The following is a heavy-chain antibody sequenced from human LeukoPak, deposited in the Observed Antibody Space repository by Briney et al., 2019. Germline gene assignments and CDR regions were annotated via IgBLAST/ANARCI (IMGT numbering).Heavy chain of an antibody. D-gene: IGHD1-26*01. CDR2: IYSGGST. CDR3: ARDNRYSGSTGYGMDV. J-gene: IGHJ6*02. Sequence: GGSLRLSCAASGFIVSNNYMSWVRHAPGKGLQWVSVIYSGGSTYYADSVKDRFTISRDNSRNTLYLQMSSLRAEDTAVYFCARDNRYSGSTGYGMDVWGQGTTVTVS. CDR1: GFIVSNNY. V-gene: IGHV3-66*01.